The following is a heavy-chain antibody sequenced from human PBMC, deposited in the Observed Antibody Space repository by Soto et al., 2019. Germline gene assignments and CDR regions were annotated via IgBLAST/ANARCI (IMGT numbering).Heavy chain of an antibody. CDR1: GGTFSSYA. J-gene: IGHJ6*04. V-gene: IGHV1-69*13. CDR2: IIPIFGTA. CDR3: ARESIAARPYYYYGMDV. Sequence: RASVKVSCKASGGTFSSYAISWVRQAPGQGLEWMGGIIPIFGTANYAQKFQGRVTITADESTSTAYMELSSLRSEDTAVYYCARESIAARPYYYYGMDVWGEGTTVTVSS. D-gene: IGHD6-6*01.